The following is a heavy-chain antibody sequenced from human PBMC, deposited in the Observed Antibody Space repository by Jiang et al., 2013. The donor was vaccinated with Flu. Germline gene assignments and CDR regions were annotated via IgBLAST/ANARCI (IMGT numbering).Heavy chain of an antibody. CDR2: IYYSGST. CDR3: ASGPWLPDY. Sequence: EWIGSIYYSGSTYYNPSLKSRVTISVDTSKNQFSLKLSSVTAADTAVYYCASGPWLPDYWGQGTLVTVSS. J-gene: IGHJ4*02. V-gene: IGHV4-39*01. D-gene: IGHD6-19*01.